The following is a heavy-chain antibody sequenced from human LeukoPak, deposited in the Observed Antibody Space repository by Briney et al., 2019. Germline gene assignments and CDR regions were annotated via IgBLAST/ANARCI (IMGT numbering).Heavy chain of an antibody. V-gene: IGHV4-34*01. J-gene: IGHJ4*02. Sequence: SQTLSLTCAVYGGSFSGYHWRWIRHPPGKGLEWIGEINHRGSTNYNPSLKSRVTMSVDTSKNQFSLKLSSVTAADTAVYYCARGRGAARFVTIEFDYWGQGALVTVSS. D-gene: IGHD6-6*01. CDR2: INHRGST. CDR3: ARGRGAARFVTIEFDY. CDR1: GGSFSGYH.